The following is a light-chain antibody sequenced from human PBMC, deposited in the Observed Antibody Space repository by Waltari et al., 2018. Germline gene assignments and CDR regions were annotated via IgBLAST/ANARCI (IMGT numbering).Light chain of an antibody. CDR3: CSYAGSVTWV. CDR2: EGT. CDR1: SSDVGSYNL. V-gene: IGLV2-23*01. Sequence: QSALTQPASVSGSPGQSITISCTGTSSDVGSYNLVSWYQQHPGKTPKVMIYEGTQRPSGFANRCSGSKSGNTASLTSSGLQAEDEADYYCCSYAGSVTWVFGGGTKVTVL. J-gene: IGLJ3*02.